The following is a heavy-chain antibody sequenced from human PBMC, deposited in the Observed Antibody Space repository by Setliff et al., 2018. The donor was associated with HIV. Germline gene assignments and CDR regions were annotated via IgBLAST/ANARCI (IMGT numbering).Heavy chain of an antibody. J-gene: IGHJ4*02. CDR2: ISSSSSYT. CDR3: ARGLDSAKIHY. V-gene: IGHV3-21*01. CDR1: GFTFSSYS. D-gene: IGHD6-25*01. Sequence: GGSLRLSCAASGFTFSSYSMNWVRQAPGKGLEWVSYISSSSSYTHYADSVKGRFTISRDNVKNSLYLQMNSLRAEDTAVYYCARGLDSAKIHYWGQGTLVTVSS.